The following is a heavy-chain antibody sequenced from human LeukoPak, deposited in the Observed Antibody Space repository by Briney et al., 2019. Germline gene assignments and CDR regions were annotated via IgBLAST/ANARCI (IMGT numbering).Heavy chain of an antibody. V-gene: IGHV4-4*07. CDR2: IYTSGST. CDR3: ARVRCSSTSCYGYNWFDP. Sequence: KPSETLSLTCTVSGGSISSYYWSWIRQPAGKGLEWIGRIYTSGSTNYNPSLKSRVTMSVDTSKNQFSLKLSSVTAADTAVYYCARVRCSSTSCYGYNWFDPWGQGTLVTVSS. CDR1: GGSISSYY. D-gene: IGHD2-2*01. J-gene: IGHJ5*02.